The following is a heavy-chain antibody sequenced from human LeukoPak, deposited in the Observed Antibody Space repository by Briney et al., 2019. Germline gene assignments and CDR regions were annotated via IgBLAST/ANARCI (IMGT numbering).Heavy chain of an antibody. D-gene: IGHD1-7*01. J-gene: IGHJ5*02. Sequence: PGGSLRLSCAASGFTFSSYAMSWVRQAPGKGLEWVSAISGSGGSTYYADSVKGRFTISRDNSKNTLYLQMNSLRAEDTAVYYCAKDRDWNYAPPLRFDPWGQGTLVTVSS. CDR3: AKDRDWNYAPPLRFDP. V-gene: IGHV3-23*01. CDR1: GFTFSSYA. CDR2: ISGSGGST.